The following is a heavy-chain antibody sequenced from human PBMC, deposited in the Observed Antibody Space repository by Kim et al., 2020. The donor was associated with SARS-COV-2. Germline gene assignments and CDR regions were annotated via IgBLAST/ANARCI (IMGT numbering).Heavy chain of an antibody. D-gene: IGHD6-13*01. Sequence: GGSLRLSCAASGFTFSSYGMHWVRQAPGKGLEWVAVISYDGSNKYYADSVKGRFTISRDNSKNTLYLQMNSLRAEDTAVYYCAKDRGLAAAGTRGGMDVWGQGTTVTVSS. CDR1: GFTFSSYG. J-gene: IGHJ6*02. V-gene: IGHV3-30*18. CDR3: AKDRGLAAAGTRGGMDV. CDR2: ISYDGSNK.